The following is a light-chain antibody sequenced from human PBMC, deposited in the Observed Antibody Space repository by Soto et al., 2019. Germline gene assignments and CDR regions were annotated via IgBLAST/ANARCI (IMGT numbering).Light chain of an antibody. V-gene: IGKV1-9*01. J-gene: IGKJ4*01. CDR1: QGISSY. Sequence: DIQLTQSPSFLSASVGEKVTITCRASQGISSYLAWYQQKPGKAPKLLIYAASTLQSGVPSRFSGSGSGTEFTLTISSLQPEDFATYYCQQLYSYPFTFGGGTKVEIK. CDR2: AAS. CDR3: QQLYSYPFT.